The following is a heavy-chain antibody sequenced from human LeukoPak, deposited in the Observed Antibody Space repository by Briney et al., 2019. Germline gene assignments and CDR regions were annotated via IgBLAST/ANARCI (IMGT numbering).Heavy chain of an antibody. CDR1: GYTFTGYY. V-gene: IGHV1-2*06. CDR3: ARVVKDSSSSGDYYMDV. Sequence: ASVKVSCKASGYTFTGYYMHWVRQAPGQGLEWMGRINPNSGGTNYAQKFQGRVTMTRDTSISTAYMELSRLRSDDTAVYYCARVVKDSSSSGDYYMDVWGKRTTVTVSS. CDR2: INPNSGGT. J-gene: IGHJ6*03. D-gene: IGHD6-6*01.